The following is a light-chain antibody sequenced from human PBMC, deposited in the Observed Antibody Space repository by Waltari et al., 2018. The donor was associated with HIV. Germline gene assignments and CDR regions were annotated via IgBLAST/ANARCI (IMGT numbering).Light chain of an antibody. J-gene: IGLJ2*01. V-gene: IGLV1-44*01. CDR3: STWDDRLNGPVV. Sequence: QSVLAQPPSASGTPGQRVTISCSGSRSNIGSNSVTWYQHFPGTAPKPPIYGDSLRPSGVPARFSGSKFGTSASLVITGLQSGDEADYYCSTWDDRLNGPVVFGGGTRLTVL. CDR1: RSNIGSNS. CDR2: GDS.